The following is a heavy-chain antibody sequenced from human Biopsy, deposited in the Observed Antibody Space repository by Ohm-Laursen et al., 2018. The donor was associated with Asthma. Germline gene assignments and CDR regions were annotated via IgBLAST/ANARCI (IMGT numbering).Heavy chain of an antibody. D-gene: IGHD2-21*01. Sequence: SLRLSCAASGFTFSTYGMHWVRQAPGKGLEWVAYIAWDGINSYYADSVKGRFTISRDNSRNTLYLQKNSLRADDTAVYYCARAGESDLVGGLDVWGQGTTATVSS. CDR3: ARAGESDLVGGLDV. CDR1: GFTFSTYG. V-gene: IGHV3-30*03. J-gene: IGHJ6*02. CDR2: IAWDGINS.